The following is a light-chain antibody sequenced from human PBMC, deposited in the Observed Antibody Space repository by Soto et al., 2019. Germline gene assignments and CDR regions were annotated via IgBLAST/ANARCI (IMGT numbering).Light chain of an antibody. J-gene: IGKJ1*01. CDR1: QSVISN. CDR2: DVS. CDR3: QQRSNWPRT. V-gene: IGKV3-11*01. Sequence: EIVMTQSPATLSVSPGERATLSCRASQSVISNLSCYQQKPGQAPRLLMYDVSNRATGIPARFSGSGSGTDFTLTISSLEPEDLAVYYCQQRSNWPRTFGQGTKVDI.